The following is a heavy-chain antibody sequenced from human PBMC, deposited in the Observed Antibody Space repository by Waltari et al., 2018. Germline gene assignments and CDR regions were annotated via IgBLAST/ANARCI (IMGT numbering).Heavy chain of an antibody. CDR3: ARRGTYYDFWSGYLDFDY. CDR2: IYPGDSDT. J-gene: IGHJ4*02. D-gene: IGHD3-3*01. V-gene: IGHV5-51*01. CDR1: GYSFTSYW. Sequence: EVQLVQSGAEVKKPGESLKISCKGSGYSFTSYWIGWVRQMPGKGLEWMGIIYPGDSDTRYSPSFQGQVTISADKSISTAYLQWSSLKASDTAMYYCARRGTYYDFWSGYLDFDYWGQGTLVTVSS.